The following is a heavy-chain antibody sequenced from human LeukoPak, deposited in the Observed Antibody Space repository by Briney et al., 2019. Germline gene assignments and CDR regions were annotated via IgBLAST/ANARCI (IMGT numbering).Heavy chain of an antibody. CDR2: IYSGGST. V-gene: IGHV3-66*01. CDR1: GFTVSSSY. J-gene: IGHJ4*02. D-gene: IGHD3-9*01. CDR3: ARDRLHYDSLTGYPAD. Sequence: GESLRLSCVVSGFTVSSSYMRWVRQAPGKGLEWVSVIYSGGSTHYADSVKGRFTISRDNSKNTLYLQMNSLRAEDTAVYYCARDRLHYDSLTGYPADWGQGTLVTVSS.